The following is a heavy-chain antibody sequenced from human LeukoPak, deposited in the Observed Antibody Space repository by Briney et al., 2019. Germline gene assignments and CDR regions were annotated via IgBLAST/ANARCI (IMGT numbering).Heavy chain of an antibody. CDR2: IRSKAYGGTT. Sequence: GGSLRLSCTASGFTFGDYAMSWVRQAPGKGLEWVGFIRSKAYGGTTEYAASVKGRFTISRDDSKSIAYLQMNSLKTEDTAVYYCTRAKMNDYYDSSGYRFDYWGQGTLVTVSS. V-gene: IGHV3-49*04. CDR3: TRAKMNDYYDSSGYRFDY. J-gene: IGHJ4*02. D-gene: IGHD3-22*01. CDR1: GFTFGDYA.